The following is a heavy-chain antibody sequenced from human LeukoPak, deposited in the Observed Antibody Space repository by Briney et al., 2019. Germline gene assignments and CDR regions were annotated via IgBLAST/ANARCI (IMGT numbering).Heavy chain of an antibody. CDR2: INTDGFST. D-gene: IGHD4-17*01. CDR1: GFISSSYW. V-gene: IGHV3-74*01. J-gene: IGHJ4*02. CDR3: ARSRTYGDYGRGLDY. Sequence: GGSLRLSCAAPGFISSSYWMHWVRQPPGKGLVYIACINTDGFSTSYADSVKGRFTISRDNAKNTLYLQVNSLRAEDTAVYYCARSRTYGDYGRGLDYWGQGTLVTVSS.